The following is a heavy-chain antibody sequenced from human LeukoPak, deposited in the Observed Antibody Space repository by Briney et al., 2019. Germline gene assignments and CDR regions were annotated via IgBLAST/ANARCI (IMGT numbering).Heavy chain of an antibody. D-gene: IGHD5/OR15-5a*01. J-gene: IGHJ4*02. CDR2: INPSGGST. CDR1: GYTFTSYY. Sequence: ASVKVSCKASGYTFTSYYMHWVRQAPGQGLEWMGIINPSGGSTSYAQKFQGRVTMTRDTSTSTVYVELSSLGSEDTAVYYCARATLYDYYFNYWGQGTLVTVSS. CDR3: ARATLYDYYFNY. V-gene: IGHV1-46*01.